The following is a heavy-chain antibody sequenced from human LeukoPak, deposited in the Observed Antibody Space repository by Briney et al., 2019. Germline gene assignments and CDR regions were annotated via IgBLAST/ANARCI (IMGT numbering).Heavy chain of an antibody. CDR1: GYTFTGYY. D-gene: IGHD4-17*01. V-gene: IGHV1-2*06. J-gene: IGHJ4*02. Sequence: ASVKVSCKASGYTFTGYYMHWVRQAPGQGLEWMGRINPNNGGTNYAQKFQGRVTMTRDTSISTAYMELSRLRSDDTAVYYCARGGYGDPGPPDYWGQGTLVTVSS. CDR2: INPNNGGT. CDR3: ARGGYGDPGPPDY.